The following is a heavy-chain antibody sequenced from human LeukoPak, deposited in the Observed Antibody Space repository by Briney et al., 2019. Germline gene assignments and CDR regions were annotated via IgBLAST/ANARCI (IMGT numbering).Heavy chain of an antibody. CDR1: GYTFTGYY. J-gene: IGHJ4*02. Sequence: ASVKVSCKASGYTFTGYYMHWVRQAPGQGLEWMGWINPNSGGTNYAQKFQGRVTMTRDTSISTAYMELSRLRSDDTAVYYCARRRFSSGWYEDFDYWGQGTLVTVSS. D-gene: IGHD6-19*01. V-gene: IGHV1-2*02. CDR3: ARRRFSSGWYEDFDY. CDR2: INPNSGGT.